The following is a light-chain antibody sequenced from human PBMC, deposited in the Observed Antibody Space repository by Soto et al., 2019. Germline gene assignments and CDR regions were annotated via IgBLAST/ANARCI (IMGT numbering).Light chain of an antibody. CDR3: QQYGTSPI. Sequence: EILLTQSPGTLSLSPGERATLSCRASQSVSSSYLAWYQQKPGKAPRLLIYGASSRATGIPDRLSGSGSGTDFTLTIRRLEPEDSAVYYCQQYGTSPIFGQGTKVDI. J-gene: IGKJ1*01. CDR2: GAS. V-gene: IGKV3-20*01. CDR1: QSVSSSY.